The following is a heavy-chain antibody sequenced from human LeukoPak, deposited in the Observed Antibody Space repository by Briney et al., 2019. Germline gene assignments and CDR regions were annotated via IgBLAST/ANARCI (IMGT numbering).Heavy chain of an antibody. CDR1: GFTFSSYW. D-gene: IGHD4-23*01. CDR3: ARDVGYGGNSY. Sequence: PGGSLRVSCTASGFTFSSYWMSWVRQAPGKGLEWVANIKQDGSEKYYVDSVKGRFTISRDNAKNSLYLQMNSLRAEDTAVYYCARDVGYGGNSYWGQGTLVTVSS. V-gene: IGHV3-7*01. CDR2: IKQDGSEK. J-gene: IGHJ4*02.